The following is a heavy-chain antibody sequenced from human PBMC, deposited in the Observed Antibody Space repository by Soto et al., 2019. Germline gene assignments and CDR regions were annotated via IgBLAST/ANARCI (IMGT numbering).Heavy chain of an antibody. CDR2: IYSGGST. Sequence: EVQLVESGGGRIQPGGSLRLSCAASGFTVSSNYMSWVRQAPGKGLEWVSVIYSGGSTYYADSVKGRFTISRNNSKNTLYLQMNSLRAEDTAVYYCARDRVESGYPEYFQHWGQGTRVTVSS. J-gene: IGHJ1*01. D-gene: IGHD3-22*01. CDR1: GFTVSSNY. V-gene: IGHV3-53*01. CDR3: ARDRVESGYPEYFQH.